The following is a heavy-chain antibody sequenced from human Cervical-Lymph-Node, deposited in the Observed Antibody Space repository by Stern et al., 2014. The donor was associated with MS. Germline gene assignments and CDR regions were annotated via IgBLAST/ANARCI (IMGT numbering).Heavy chain of an antibody. CDR3: AKQPTEMATINDYHYYGMDV. J-gene: IGHJ6*02. V-gene: IGHV3-30*18. CDR2: ISSDGGNK. D-gene: IGHD5-24*01. Sequence: VQLVESGGGVVQPWTSLRLSCAASGFTFSNYGLHWVRQAPGKGLEWVAVISSDGGNKFYAEPVQGRLIIPRHDSQNQQYLTTYSLRAEDTAVYFCAKQPTEMATINDYHYYGMDVWGQGTTVTVSS. CDR1: GFTFSNYG.